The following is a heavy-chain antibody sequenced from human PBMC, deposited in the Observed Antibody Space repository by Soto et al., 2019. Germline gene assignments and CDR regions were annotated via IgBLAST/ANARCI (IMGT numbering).Heavy chain of an antibody. J-gene: IGHJ6*02. Sequence: QVQLQESGPGLVKPSETLSLTCTVSGGSISRFYWSWIRQTPGKGLEWIGSIYDSGSTNYNPSLKSRVNISLDTSKKQLSLKLRSVTAADTAVYYCARDGGSGSNNYYYFGLDVWGQGTTVTVSS. CDR3: ARDGGSGSNNYYYFGLDV. V-gene: IGHV4-59*01. CDR1: GGSISRFY. CDR2: IYDSGST. D-gene: IGHD3-22*01.